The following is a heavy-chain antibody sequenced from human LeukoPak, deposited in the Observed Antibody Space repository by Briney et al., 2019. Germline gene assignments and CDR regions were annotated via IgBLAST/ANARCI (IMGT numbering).Heavy chain of an antibody. CDR3: AKDQSRDDFWSG. D-gene: IGHD3-3*01. V-gene: IGHV3-23*01. CDR2: ISGNGGST. CDR1: QFNFNKFG. Sequence: GGSLRLSCATSQFNFNKFGMTWVRQAPGKGLEWVSSISGNGGSTQYADSVQGRFAISRDNSKNTLYLQMNSLRAEDTAVYYCAKDQSRDDFWSGWGQGTLVTVSS. J-gene: IGHJ4*02.